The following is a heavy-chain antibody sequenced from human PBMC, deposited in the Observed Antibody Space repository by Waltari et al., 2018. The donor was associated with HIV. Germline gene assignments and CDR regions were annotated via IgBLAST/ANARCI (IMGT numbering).Heavy chain of an antibody. Sequence: EVQLVQSGAEVKKPGAAVKISCKVSGYTFTDYYIHWVQQAPGKGLEWMGLVDPEDGETIYAEKYQGRVTITADTSTDTAYMELSSLRSEDTAVYYCAAGYCTNAICQTDYYYGMDVWGQGTTVTVPS. D-gene: IGHD2-8*01. J-gene: IGHJ6*02. CDR3: AAGYCTNAICQTDYYYGMDV. V-gene: IGHV1-69-2*01. CDR2: VDPEDGET. CDR1: GYTFTDYY.